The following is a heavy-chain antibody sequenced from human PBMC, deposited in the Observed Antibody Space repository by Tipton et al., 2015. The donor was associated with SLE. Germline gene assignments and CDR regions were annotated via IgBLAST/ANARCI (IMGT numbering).Heavy chain of an antibody. J-gene: IGHJ4*02. CDR3: ARVRVIARFLEWSPHYFDY. V-gene: IGHV4-31*03. D-gene: IGHD3-3*01. CDR2: IYYSGST. CDR1: GGSISSGGYY. Sequence: TLSLTCTVSGGSISSGGYYWSWIRQLPGKDLEWIGYIYYSGSTYYNPSLKSRVTISVDTSKNQFSLKLSSVTAADTAVYYCARVRVIARFLEWSPHYFDYWGQGTLVTVSS.